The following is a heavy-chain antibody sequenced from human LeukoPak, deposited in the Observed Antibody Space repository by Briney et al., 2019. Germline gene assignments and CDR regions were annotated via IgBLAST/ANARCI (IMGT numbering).Heavy chain of an antibody. D-gene: IGHD6-19*01. J-gene: IGHJ6*02. CDR3: AKDPTRGWYAHYYYGMDV. CDR2: ISYDGSNK. Sequence: GGSLRLSCAASGFTFSSYGMHWVRQAPGKGLEWVAVISYDGSNKYYADSVKGRFTISRDNSKNTLYLQMNSLRAEDTAVYYCAKDPTRGWYAHYYYGMDVWGQGTMVTVSS. V-gene: IGHV3-30*18. CDR1: GFTFSSYG.